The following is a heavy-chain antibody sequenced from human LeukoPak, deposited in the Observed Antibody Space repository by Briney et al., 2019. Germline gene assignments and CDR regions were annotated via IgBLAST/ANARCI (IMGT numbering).Heavy chain of an antibody. D-gene: IGHD2-15*01. CDR1: GYIFIGYY. CDR2: INPNSGDT. V-gene: IGHV1-2*02. Sequence: GASVKVSCKTSGYIFIGYYMHWVRQAPGQGLEWMGWINPNSGDTNYAQSFQDRVTMTRDTSISTAYMELRRLRSDDTAVYYCAKYRRGWWERMQGAFDIWGQGTMVTVSS. J-gene: IGHJ3*02. CDR3: AKYRRGWWERMQGAFDI.